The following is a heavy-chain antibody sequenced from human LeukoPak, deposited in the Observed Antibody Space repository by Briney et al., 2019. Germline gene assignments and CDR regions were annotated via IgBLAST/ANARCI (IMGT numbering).Heavy chain of an antibody. CDR3: ARDHHRRLYDSQARDTFDI. CDR1: GFTFSSYS. Sequence: GGSLRLSCAASGFTFSSYSMDWVRQAPGKGLEWVSYISSSSSPIYYADSVKGRFAISGDNAKNSLYLQMNSLRAEDTAVYYCARDHHRRLYDSQARDTFDIWGQGTMVTVSS. D-gene: IGHD3-22*01. CDR2: ISSSSSPI. V-gene: IGHV3-48*01. J-gene: IGHJ3*02.